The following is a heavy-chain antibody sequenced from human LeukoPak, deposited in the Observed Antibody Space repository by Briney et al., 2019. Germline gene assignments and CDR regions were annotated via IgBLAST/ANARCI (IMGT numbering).Heavy chain of an antibody. CDR2: MAHDGSNI. CDR3: ARASDRMYDEFWEGYFSSFDF. Sequence: PGGSLRLSCAASGFTFSSYAMHWVRQGPGKGLEWVAVMAHDGSNIYYAGSVLGRFTISRDNSKDTLHLQTNSLRLEDTAVYYCARASDRMYDEFWEGYFSSFDFWGQGTLVTVSS. CDR1: GFTFSSYA. V-gene: IGHV3-30-3*01. J-gene: IGHJ4*02. D-gene: IGHD3-3*01.